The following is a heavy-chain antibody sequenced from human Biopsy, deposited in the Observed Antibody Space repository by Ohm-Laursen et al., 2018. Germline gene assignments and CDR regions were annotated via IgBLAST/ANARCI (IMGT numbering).Heavy chain of an antibody. J-gene: IGHJ4*02. D-gene: IGHD6-19*01. Sequence: ASVKVSCKSSGFSFTGYYIHWVRQAPGQGLEWMGWISPKSGGTNYAQKFQDNITMTKNTSMSTAYMEMSRLRSDDTAVYYCALQSVAQMKNFDYWGQGTLVTVSS. V-gene: IGHV1-2*02. CDR1: GFSFTGYY. CDR2: ISPKSGGT. CDR3: ALQSVAQMKNFDY.